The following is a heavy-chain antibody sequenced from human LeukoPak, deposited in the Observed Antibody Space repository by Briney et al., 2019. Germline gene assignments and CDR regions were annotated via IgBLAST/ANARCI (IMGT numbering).Heavy chain of an antibody. CDR1: GGSISSGGYS. CDR3: ASNSLDYFDY. D-gene: IGHD2/OR15-2a*01. J-gene: IGHJ4*02. CDR2: IYHSGST. Sequence: SETLSLTCAVSGGSISSGGYSWSWIRQPPGKGLEWIGYIYHSGSTNYNPSLKSRVTMSVDTSKNQFSLKLSSVTAADTAVYYCASNSLDYFDYWGQGTLVTVSS. V-gene: IGHV4-30-2*01.